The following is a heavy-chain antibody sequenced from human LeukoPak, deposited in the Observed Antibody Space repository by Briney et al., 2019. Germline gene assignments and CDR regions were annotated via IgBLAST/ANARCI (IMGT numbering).Heavy chain of an antibody. D-gene: IGHD1-26*01. J-gene: IGHJ4*02. CDR2: ISSDGSST. CDR1: GFTFSSYW. V-gene: IGHV3-74*01. Sequence: GGSLRLSCAASGFTFSSYWMHWVRQAPGKGLVWVSRISSDGSSTTYADSVKVRFTISRDNAKNTLYLQMNSLRAEDTAVYYCARGYSGSYRVDYWGQGTLVTVSS. CDR3: ARGYSGSYRVDY.